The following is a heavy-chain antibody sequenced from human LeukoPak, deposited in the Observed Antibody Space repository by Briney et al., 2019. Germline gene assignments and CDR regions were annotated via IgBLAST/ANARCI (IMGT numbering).Heavy chain of an antibody. V-gene: IGHV4-34*01. Sequence: PSETLSLTCAVYGGSFSGYYWSWIRQPPGKGLEWIGEINHSGSTNYNPSLKSRVTISVDTSKNQFSLKLSSVTAADTAVYYCARGPWYDFWGGYWDLFDYWGQGTLVTVSS. CDR3: ARGPWYDFWGGYWDLFDY. J-gene: IGHJ4*02. D-gene: IGHD3-3*01. CDR2: INHSGST. CDR1: GGSFSGYY.